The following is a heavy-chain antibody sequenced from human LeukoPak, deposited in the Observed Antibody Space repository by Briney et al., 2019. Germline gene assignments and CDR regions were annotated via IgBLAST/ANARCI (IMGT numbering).Heavy chain of an antibody. Sequence: GGSLRLSCAASGFTFSNAWMSWVRQAPGKGLEWVGRIKSQTDGGTTDYAAPVKGRFTISRDDSKNTLYLQMSSLKTEDTALYYCTTDWSGSDDHDYWGQGTLVTVSS. J-gene: IGHJ4*02. CDR1: GFTFSNAW. CDR2: IKSQTDGGTT. D-gene: IGHD3-3*01. CDR3: TTDWSGSDDHDY. V-gene: IGHV3-15*01.